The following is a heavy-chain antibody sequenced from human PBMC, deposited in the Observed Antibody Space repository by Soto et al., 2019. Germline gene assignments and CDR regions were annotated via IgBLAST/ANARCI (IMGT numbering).Heavy chain of an antibody. CDR3: ARTLDDYGDYWAPSLYFDY. CDR2: IFSNDEK. J-gene: IGHJ4*02. CDR1: GFSLSNARMG. V-gene: IGHV2-26*01. D-gene: IGHD4-17*01. Sequence: QVTLKESGPVLVKPTETLTLTCTVSGFSLSNARMGVSWIRQPPGKALEWLAHIFSNDEKSYSTSLKSRLTISKDTSKSQVVLTMTNMDPVDTATYYCARTLDDYGDYWAPSLYFDYWGQGTLVTVSS.